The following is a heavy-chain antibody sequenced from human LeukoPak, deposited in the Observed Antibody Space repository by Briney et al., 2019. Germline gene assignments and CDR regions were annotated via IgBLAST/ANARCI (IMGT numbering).Heavy chain of an antibody. V-gene: IGHV4-34*01. CDR3: ARDERYYDFWSEGMDV. CDR1: GGSFSGYY. D-gene: IGHD3-3*01. Sequence: PSETLSLTCTVYGGSFSGYYWHWIRQPPGKGLEWIGEINHSGSTNYNPSLKSRVTISVDTSKNQFSLQLSSVTAADTAVYYCARDERYYDFWSEGMDVWGQGTTVTVSS. J-gene: IGHJ6*02. CDR2: INHSGST.